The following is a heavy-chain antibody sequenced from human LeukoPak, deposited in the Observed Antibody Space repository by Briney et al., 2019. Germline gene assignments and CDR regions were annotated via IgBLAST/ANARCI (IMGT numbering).Heavy chain of an antibody. CDR3: ARWGVYCSSTSCYNNWFDP. J-gene: IGHJ5*02. CDR1: GGSISSGGYS. CDR2: IYHSGST. D-gene: IGHD2-2*02. V-gene: IGHV4-30-2*02. Sequence: SETLSLTCAVSGGSISSGGYSWSWIRQPPGKGLEWIGYIYHSGSTYYNPSLKSRVTIPVDTSKNQFSLKLSSVTAADTAVYYCARWGVYCSSTSCYNNWFDPWGQGTLVTVSS.